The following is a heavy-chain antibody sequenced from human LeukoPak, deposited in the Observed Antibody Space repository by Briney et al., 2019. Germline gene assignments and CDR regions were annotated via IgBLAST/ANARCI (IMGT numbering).Heavy chain of an antibody. CDR3: ARGLYGDYFLFDF. CDR2: INHSGST. CDR1: GGSFSGYF. V-gene: IGHV4-34*01. D-gene: IGHD4-17*01. Sequence: SETLSLTCAVYGGSFSGYFWTWIRQPPGKGLEGIGEINHSGSTNYNPSLKSRVTISADTSKNQFSLKLSSVTAADTAVYYCARGLYGDYFLFDFWGQGTLVTVSS. J-gene: IGHJ4*02.